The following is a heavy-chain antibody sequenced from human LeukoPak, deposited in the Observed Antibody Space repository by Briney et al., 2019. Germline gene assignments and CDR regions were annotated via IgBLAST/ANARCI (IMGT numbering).Heavy chain of an antibody. CDR1: GGTFSSYA. D-gene: IGHD6-13*01. CDR2: IIPILGIA. V-gene: IGHV1-69*04. J-gene: IGHJ5*02. CDR3: ARGSNSSSWYNWFDP. Sequence: GSSVKVSCKASGGTFSSYAISWVRQAPGQGLEWMGRIIPILGIANYAQKFQGRVTITADKSTSTAYMELSSLRSEDTAVNYCARGSNSSSWYNWFDPWGQGTLVTVSS.